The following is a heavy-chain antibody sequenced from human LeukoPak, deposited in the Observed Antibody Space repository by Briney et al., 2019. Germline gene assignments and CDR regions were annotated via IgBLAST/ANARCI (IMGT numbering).Heavy chain of an antibody. CDR2: XXXXXXT. D-gene: IGHD3-10*01. CDR1: GGSFSGYY. V-gene: IGHV4-34*01. J-gene: IGHJ6*04. Sequence: SETLSLTCAVYGGSFSGYYWSWIRQPPGKGXXXXXXXXXXXXTNYNPSLKSRVTISVDTSKNQFSLKLSSVTAADTAVYYCARGGTMVRGVIIPKNYYYGMDVWGKGTTVTVSS. CDR3: ARGGTMVRGVIIPKNYYYGMDV.